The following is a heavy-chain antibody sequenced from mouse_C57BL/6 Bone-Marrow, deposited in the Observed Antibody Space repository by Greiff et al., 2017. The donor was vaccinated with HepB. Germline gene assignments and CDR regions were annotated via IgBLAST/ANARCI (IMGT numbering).Heavy chain of an antibody. CDR1: GYTFTSYW. CDR3: ARHLYFDFPY. Sequence: QVQLQQPGAELVMPGASVKLSCKASGYTFTSYWMHWVKQRPGQGLEWIGEIDPSDSYTNYNQKFKGKSTLTVDKSSSTAYMQLSSLTSEDSAVYYCARHLYFDFPYWGQGTLVTVSA. CDR2: IDPSDSYT. J-gene: IGHJ3*01. D-gene: IGHD2-4*01. V-gene: IGHV1-69*01.